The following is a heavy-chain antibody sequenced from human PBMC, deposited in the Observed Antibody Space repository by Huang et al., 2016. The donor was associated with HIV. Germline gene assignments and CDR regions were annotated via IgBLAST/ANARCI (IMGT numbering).Heavy chain of an antibody. CDR1: GYSFSIYW. CDR2: IYPVESKR. CDR3: AKGRRAFDV. V-gene: IGHV5-51*03. J-gene: IGHJ3*01. Sequence: EVQLVQSGAEVKKPGESLKISCTGSGYSFSIYWIAWVRQMPGKGLEWMGIIYPVESKRTNSPSFEGHVSISVDKSINTVYLHWSSLKASDTAIYYCAKGRRAFDVWGQGTWVTVSS.